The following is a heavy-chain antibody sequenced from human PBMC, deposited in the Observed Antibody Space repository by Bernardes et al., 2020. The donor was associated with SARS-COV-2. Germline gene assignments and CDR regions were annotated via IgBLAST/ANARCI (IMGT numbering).Heavy chain of an antibody. CDR3: ARRLMLRGGITIDS. Sequence: SETLSLTRTVSGDSISNNDWWTWVRQPPGKGLEWIGDMHHRGNANYNPSLKSRVTISVDKSKSQFSLKMSSVTTADTAVYFCARRLMLRGGITIDSWGLGTLVTVSS. CDR2: MHHRGNA. V-gene: IGHV4-4*02. D-gene: IGHD3-10*01. J-gene: IGHJ4*02. CDR1: GDSISNNDW.